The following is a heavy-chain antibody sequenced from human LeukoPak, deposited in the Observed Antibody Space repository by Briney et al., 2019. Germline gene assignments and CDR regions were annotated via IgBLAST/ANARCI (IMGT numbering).Heavy chain of an antibody. CDR2: ISAYNGNT. CDR1: GYTFTSYG. Sequence: ASVKVSCKASGYTFTSYGISWVRQAPGQGLEWMGWISAYNGNTNYAQKLQGRVTMTTDTSTSTAYMELRSLRSDDTAVYYGARSVDDYGLFDYWGQGTLVTVSS. J-gene: IGHJ4*02. D-gene: IGHD4-17*01. V-gene: IGHV1-18*01. CDR3: ARSVDDYGLFDY.